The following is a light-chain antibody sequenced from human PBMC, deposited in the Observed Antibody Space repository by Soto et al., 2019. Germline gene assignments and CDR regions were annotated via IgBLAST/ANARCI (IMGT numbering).Light chain of an antibody. CDR1: QSISSW. J-gene: IGKJ1*01. CDR2: DAS. V-gene: IGKV1-5*01. Sequence: DIQITQSPSTLSASVGDRVTITCRASQSISSWLAWYQQTPGKAPKLLIYDASSLESGVPSRFSGSGAGTECTRTISSLQPDDVATDYCQQSYSTTQTFGQGTKVDIK. CDR3: QQSYSTTQT.